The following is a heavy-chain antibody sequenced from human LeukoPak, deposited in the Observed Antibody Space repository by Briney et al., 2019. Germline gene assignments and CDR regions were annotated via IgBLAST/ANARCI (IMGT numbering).Heavy chain of an antibody. J-gene: IGHJ4*02. CDR2: INHSGST. V-gene: IGHV4-34*01. Sequence: PSETLSLTCAVDGGSFSGYYWSWIRQPPGKGLEWIGEINHSGSTNYNPSLKSRVTISVDTSKNQFSLKLSSVTAADTAVYYCARGLYGDYVIFDYWGQGTLVTVSS. CDR1: GGSFSGYY. CDR3: ARGLYGDYVIFDY. D-gene: IGHD4-17*01.